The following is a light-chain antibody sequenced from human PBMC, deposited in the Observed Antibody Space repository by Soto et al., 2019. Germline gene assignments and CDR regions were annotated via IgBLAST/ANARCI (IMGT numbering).Light chain of an antibody. CDR1: QGVSRA. V-gene: IGKV3-15*01. CDR2: HAS. Sequence: EIKMPQSPATLAVSPGESVALSCRASQGVSRALAWYQQKPGQAPRLLIYHASTRATGIPARFSGTGSGTEFTLTISSVQSEDFALYYCQQYNDWPRTFGQGSKVEIK. CDR3: QQYNDWPRT. J-gene: IGKJ1*01.